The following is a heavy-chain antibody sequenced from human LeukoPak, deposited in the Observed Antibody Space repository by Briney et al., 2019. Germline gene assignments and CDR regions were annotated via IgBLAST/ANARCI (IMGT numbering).Heavy chain of an antibody. CDR1: GYTFTSYG. J-gene: IGHJ6*02. D-gene: IGHD6-25*01. CDR3: ARGTRPRLYYYYGMDA. Sequence: ASVKVSCKASGYTFTSYGISWVRQAPGQGLEWMGWISAYNGNTNYAQKLQGRVTMTTDTSTSTAYMELRSLRSDDTAVYYCARGTRPRLYYYYGMDAWGQGTTVTVSS. V-gene: IGHV1-18*01. CDR2: ISAYNGNT.